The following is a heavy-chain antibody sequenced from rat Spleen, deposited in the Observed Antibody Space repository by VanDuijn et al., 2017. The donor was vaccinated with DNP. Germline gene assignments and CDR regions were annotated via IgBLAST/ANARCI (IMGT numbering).Heavy chain of an antibody. CDR2: ISYSGRT. Sequence: EVQLQESGPGLVKPSQSLSLTCSVTGFSITSYYWGWIRQFPGNKMEWIGHISYSGRTTYNPSLKSRISITRETSKNQCFLQLNSVTTEDTATYYCARWGDYFDYCGQGVMVTVSS. CDR3: ARWGDYFDY. CDR1: GFSITSYY. V-gene: IGHV3-1*01. J-gene: IGHJ2*01.